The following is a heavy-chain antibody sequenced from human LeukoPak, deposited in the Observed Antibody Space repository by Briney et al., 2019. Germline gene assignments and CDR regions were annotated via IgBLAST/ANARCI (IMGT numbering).Heavy chain of an antibody. CDR2: IWYDGSNK. J-gene: IGHJ4*02. D-gene: IGHD3-10*01. CDR3: ARGHVPGSTRHWDF. V-gene: IGHV3-33*01. Sequence: GGSLRLSGAGSGFTYSNYGIHWVGQAPGKGLEWVAFIWYDGSNKYYADSVKGRFTISRDNAKNTLYLQMNSLRVEDTAVYFCARGHVPGSTRHWDFWGQGTLVSVSS. CDR1: GFTYSNYG.